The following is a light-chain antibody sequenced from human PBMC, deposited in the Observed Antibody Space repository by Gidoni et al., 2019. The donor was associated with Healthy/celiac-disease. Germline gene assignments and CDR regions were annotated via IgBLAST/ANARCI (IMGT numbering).Light chain of an antibody. CDR3: QVWDTTTDRMV. Sequence: SYVLTQPPSVSLAPGQTATIACGGDHLGDKSLNWYQQKSGQAPVLVVYGDRGRPSGIPERFSGSLSANTATLTISRVEVGDAADYYCQVWDTTTDRMVFGGGTKLTVL. V-gene: IGLV3-21*02. J-gene: IGLJ3*02. CDR1: HLGDKS. CDR2: GDR.